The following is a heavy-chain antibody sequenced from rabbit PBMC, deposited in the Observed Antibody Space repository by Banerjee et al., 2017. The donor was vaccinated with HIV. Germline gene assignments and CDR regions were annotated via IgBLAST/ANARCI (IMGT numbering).Heavy chain of an antibody. Sequence: QSLEESGGDLVKPGASLTLTCTASGFSFSSGYCMCWVRQAPGKGLEWIACIYAGSSGSTYYASWAKGRFTISKTSSTTVTLQMTSLTAADTATYFCARLYDDYGDTDAFDPWGPGTLVTVS. D-gene: IGHD2-1*01. V-gene: IGHV1S40*01. CDR2: IYAGSSGST. J-gene: IGHJ2*01. CDR1: GFSFSSGYC. CDR3: ARLYDDYGDTDAFDP.